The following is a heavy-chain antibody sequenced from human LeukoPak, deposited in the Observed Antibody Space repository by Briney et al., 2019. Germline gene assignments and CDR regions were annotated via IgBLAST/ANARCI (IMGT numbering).Heavy chain of an antibody. CDR1: GFTVSSNF. CDR3: ARKTDSSGSGDY. CDR2: IYSRGGT. J-gene: IGHJ4*02. Sequence: GSLRLSCAASGFTVSSNFMSWVRQAPGKGLECVSVIYSRGGTYYADSVQGRFTISRDASKNTLFLQMNSLRADDTAVYYCARKTDSSGSGDYWGQGTLVTVSS. V-gene: IGHV3-53*01. D-gene: IGHD3-22*01.